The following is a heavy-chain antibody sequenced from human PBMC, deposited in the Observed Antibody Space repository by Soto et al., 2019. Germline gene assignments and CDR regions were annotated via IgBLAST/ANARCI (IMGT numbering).Heavy chain of an antibody. V-gene: IGHV3-11*06. D-gene: IGHD1-26*01. Sequence: GGSLRLSCAASGFTFSDYYMSWIRQAPGKGLEWVSYISSSSSYTNYADSVKGRFTISRDNAKNSLYLQMNSLRAEDTAVYYCARGSQSREWELLPVDYWGQGTLVTVSS. CDR2: ISSSSSYT. CDR3: ARGSQSREWELLPVDY. J-gene: IGHJ4*02. CDR1: GFTFSDYY.